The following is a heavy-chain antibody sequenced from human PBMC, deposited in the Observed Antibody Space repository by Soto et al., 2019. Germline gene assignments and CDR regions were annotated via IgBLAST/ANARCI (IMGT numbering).Heavy chain of an antibody. CDR3: ARDIRGYSRAFDY. CDR1: GDSVSSENYY. D-gene: IGHD5-18*01. Sequence: SETLSLTCTVSGDSVSSENYYWTWIRQSPGKGLEWIGYIYSSGSTNYNPSLNSRVTISLDRSRNQFSLKLTSVTAADTAVYYCARDIRGYSRAFDYWGQGXLVTVSS. V-gene: IGHV4-61*01. J-gene: IGHJ4*02. CDR2: IYSSGST.